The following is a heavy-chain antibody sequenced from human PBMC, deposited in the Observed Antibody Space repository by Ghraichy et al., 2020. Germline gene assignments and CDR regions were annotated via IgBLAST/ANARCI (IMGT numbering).Heavy chain of an antibody. CDR1: GGSFSGYY. J-gene: IGHJ4*02. CDR3: ARAPRQYYDILTGYLKECYFDY. CDR2: INHSGST. V-gene: IGHV4-34*01. Sequence: SETLSLTCAVYGGSFSGYYWSWIRQPPGKGLEWIGEINHSGSTNYNPSLKSRVTISVDTSKNQFSLKLSSVTAADTAVYYCARAPRQYYDILTGYLKECYFDYWGQGTLVTVSS. D-gene: IGHD3-9*01.